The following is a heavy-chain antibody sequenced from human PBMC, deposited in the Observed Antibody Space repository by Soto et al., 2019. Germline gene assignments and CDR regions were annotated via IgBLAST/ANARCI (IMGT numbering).Heavy chain of an antibody. D-gene: IGHD5-18*01. V-gene: IGHV3-30*18. Sequence: QVQLVESGGGVVQPGRSLRLSCAASGFTFSSYGMHWVRQAPGKGLEWVAVISYDGSNKYYADSVKGRFTISRDNSKNMLYLQMTSLRAEDTAVYYCAKGSTAMTYFDYWGQGTLVTVSS. CDR1: GFTFSSYG. J-gene: IGHJ4*02. CDR3: AKGSTAMTYFDY. CDR2: ISYDGSNK.